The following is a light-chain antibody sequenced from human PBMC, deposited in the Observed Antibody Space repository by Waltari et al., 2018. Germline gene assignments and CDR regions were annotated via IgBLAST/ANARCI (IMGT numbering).Light chain of an antibody. CDR3: QRYNSYPIT. V-gene: IGKV1-5*03. CDR1: QSIGSW. J-gene: IGKJ3*01. CDR2: EAT. Sequence: DIQMTQSPSTLSASVADRLTITCRASQSIGSWLAWYQQKPGKAPKLLIYEATSLESGVPSRFSASGSGTEFTLTISSLQPDDFATYYCQRYNSYPITFGPGTKVDI.